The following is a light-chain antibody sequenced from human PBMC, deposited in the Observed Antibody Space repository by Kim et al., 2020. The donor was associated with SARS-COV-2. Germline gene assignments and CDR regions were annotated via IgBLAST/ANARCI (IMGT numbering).Light chain of an antibody. Sequence: DIQVTQSPSSVSASVGDRVTITCRASQSITNYLDWYQQRPGKAPKLLIYAASSLQSGVPLRFSGSGSGTDFTLTISSLQREDFATYYCQQSYNTPYTSGQGTKLEI. J-gene: IGKJ2*01. CDR2: AAS. CDR1: QSITNY. CDR3: QQSYNTPYT. V-gene: IGKV1-39*01.